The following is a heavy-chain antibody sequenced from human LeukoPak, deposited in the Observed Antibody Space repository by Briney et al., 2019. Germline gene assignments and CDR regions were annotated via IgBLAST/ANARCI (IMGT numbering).Heavy chain of an antibody. D-gene: IGHD3-10*01. CDR3: AKRGVVIRVFLVGFHKEAYYFDS. J-gene: IGHJ4*02. CDR2: ISDSGGST. CDR1: GGSISSFY. Sequence: ETLSLTCTVSGGSISSFYWSWVRQPPGKGLEWVAGISDSGGSTNYADSVKGRFTISRDTPRNTLYLQMNSLRAEDTAVYFCAKRGVVIRVFLVGFHKEAYYFDSWGQGALVTVSS. V-gene: IGHV3-23*01.